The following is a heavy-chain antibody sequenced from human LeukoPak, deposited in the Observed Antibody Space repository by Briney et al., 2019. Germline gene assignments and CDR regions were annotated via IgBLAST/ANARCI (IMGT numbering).Heavy chain of an antibody. CDR1: GFTFSSYG. J-gene: IGHJ3*02. V-gene: IGHV3-23*01. CDR3: ARDQTYYYDSSGSAAFDI. CDR2: ISGSGGST. Sequence: GGTLRLSCAASGFTFSSYGMSWVRQAPGKGLEWVSAISGSGGSTYYADSVKGRFTISRDNSKNSLYLQMNSLRAEDTAVYYCARDQTYYYDSSGSAAFDIWGQGTMVTVSS. D-gene: IGHD3-22*01.